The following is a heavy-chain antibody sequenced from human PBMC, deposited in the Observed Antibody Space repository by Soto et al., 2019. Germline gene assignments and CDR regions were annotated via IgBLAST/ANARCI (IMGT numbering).Heavy chain of an antibody. V-gene: IGHV4-34*01. CDR1: GGSFSGYY. CDR3: ARDKITGLFDY. J-gene: IGHJ4*02. D-gene: IGHD2-8*02. CDR2: INHSGST. Sequence: PSVTLSLTCAVYGGSFSGYYWTLIRQPQGTGLEWIGEINHSGSTNYNPSLKSRVTISVDTSKNQFSLKLNSVTAADTAVYYCARDKITGLFDYWGQGTQVTVSS.